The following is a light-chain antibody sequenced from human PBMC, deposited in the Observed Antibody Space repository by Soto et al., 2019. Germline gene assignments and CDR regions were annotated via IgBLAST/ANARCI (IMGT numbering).Light chain of an antibody. CDR1: QDISTL. Sequence: DIQMTHSPSSVSASIGDTVTITCRASQDISTLLAWYQQKPGKAPKLLIYGASTLESGVPSRFSGRGSATDFTLTITSLQHEDFATYFCQQADSFPLTFGGGTKVDIK. J-gene: IGKJ4*01. CDR2: GAS. V-gene: IGKV1D-12*01. CDR3: QQADSFPLT.